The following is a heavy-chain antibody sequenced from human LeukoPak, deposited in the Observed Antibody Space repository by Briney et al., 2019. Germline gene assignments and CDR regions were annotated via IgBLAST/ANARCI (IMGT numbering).Heavy chain of an antibody. CDR1: GFPFSNYA. V-gene: IGHV3-23*01. Sequence: PGGSLRLSCAASGFPFSNYAMNWVRQAPGKGLEWVSSISESGDKTDYADSVRGRFTIPRDNSQSTLYLQMNSLRVEDTALYYCAKQWVDCWGQGTLVTVSS. J-gene: IGHJ4*02. CDR2: ISESGDKT. CDR3: AKQWVDC. D-gene: IGHD1-26*01.